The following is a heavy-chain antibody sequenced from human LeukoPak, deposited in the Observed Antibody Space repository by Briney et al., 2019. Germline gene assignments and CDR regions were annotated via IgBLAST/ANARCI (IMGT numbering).Heavy chain of an antibody. CDR3: ARDSPTGGIDS. V-gene: IGHV3-53*01. CDR2: IYTNGKQ. Sequence: GRSMRLSSSLSRFSLDSIYMSWVRQAPGKVLEWVSVIYTNGKQYYAETAKGQFTIPRDISKTNLDLQMKGLRVEDTAVYYCARDSPTGGIDSWGKGTLVIVSS. J-gene: IGHJ5*01. D-gene: IGHD4-23*01. CDR1: RFSLDSIY.